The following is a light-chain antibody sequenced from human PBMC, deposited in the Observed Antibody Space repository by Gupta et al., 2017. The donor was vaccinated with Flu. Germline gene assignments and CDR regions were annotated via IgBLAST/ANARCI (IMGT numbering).Light chain of an antibody. CDR1: NSNIGTNT. J-gene: IGLJ3*02. CDR2: AYN. Sequence: QSVLTQPPSASGTPGQRVTISCSGSNSNIGTNTVNWYQQVPGAAPKLLIYAYNQRPSGVPDRFSGSESGTSASLAISGLQSEDESIYYCAAWDDSLHAVLFGGGTKLTVL. CDR3: AAWDDSLHAVL. V-gene: IGLV1-44*01.